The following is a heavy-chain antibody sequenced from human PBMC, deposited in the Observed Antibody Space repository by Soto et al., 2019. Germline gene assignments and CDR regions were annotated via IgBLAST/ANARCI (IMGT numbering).Heavy chain of an antibody. CDR1: GFTFSNAW. Sequence: EVQLVESGGGLVKPGGSLRLSCAASGFTFSNAWMSWVRQALGKGLEWVGRIKSKTDGGTTDYAAPVKGRFTISRDDSNNTLYLQMNSLKTEDTAVYYCTTAATVTPVSRIDYWGQGTLVTVSS. CDR2: IKSKTDGGTT. J-gene: IGHJ4*02. CDR3: TTAATVTPVSRIDY. D-gene: IGHD4-17*01. V-gene: IGHV3-15*01.